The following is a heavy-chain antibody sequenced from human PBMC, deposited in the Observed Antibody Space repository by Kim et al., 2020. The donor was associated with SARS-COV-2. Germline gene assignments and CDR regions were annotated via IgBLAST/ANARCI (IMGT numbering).Heavy chain of an antibody. CDR3: ARLGWELPRAAEYFQH. Sequence: SETLSLTCTVSGGSISSSSYYWGWIRQPPGKGLEWIGSIYYSGSTHYNPSLKSRVTISVDTSKNQFSLKLSSVTAADTAVYYCARLGWELPRAAEYFQHWGQGTLVTVSS. CDR1: GGSISSSSYY. D-gene: IGHD1-26*01. V-gene: IGHV4-39*01. CDR2: IYYSGST. J-gene: IGHJ1*01.